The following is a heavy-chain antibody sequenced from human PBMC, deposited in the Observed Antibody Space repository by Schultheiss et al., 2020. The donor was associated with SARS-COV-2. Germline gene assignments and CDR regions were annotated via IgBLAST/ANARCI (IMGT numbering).Heavy chain of an antibody. V-gene: IGHV1-18*01. Sequence: ASVKVSCKASGYTFTSYGISWVRQAPGQGLEWMGWISAYNGNTNYAQKLQGRLTMTTDTSTSTAYMELRSLRSDDTAVYYCARDENYYGSGSYYPFDYWGQGTLVTVSS. J-gene: IGHJ4*02. CDR1: GYTFTSYG. D-gene: IGHD3-10*01. CDR2: ISAYNGNT. CDR3: ARDENYYGSGSYYPFDY.